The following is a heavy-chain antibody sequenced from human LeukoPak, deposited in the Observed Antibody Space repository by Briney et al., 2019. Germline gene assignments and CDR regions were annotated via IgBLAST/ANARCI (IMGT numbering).Heavy chain of an antibody. J-gene: IGHJ5*02. CDR3: ARDFHPVTTLFLARYRNNWFDP. Sequence: GGSLRLSCAASGFTFSNYNMNWVRQAPGKGLEWVSSISRSRTYIYYADSVKGRFTISRDNAKNSLYLQMNSLRAEDTAVYYCARDFHPVTTLFLARYRNNWFDPWGQGTLVTVSS. CDR2: ISRSRTYI. V-gene: IGHV3-21*01. D-gene: IGHD2/OR15-2a*01. CDR1: GFTFSNYN.